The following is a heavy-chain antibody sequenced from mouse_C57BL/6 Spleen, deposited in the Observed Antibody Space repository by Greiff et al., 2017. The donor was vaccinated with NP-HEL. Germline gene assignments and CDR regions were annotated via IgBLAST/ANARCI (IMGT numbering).Heavy chain of an antibody. V-gene: IGHV5-9*01. Sequence: EVKLVESGGGLVKPGGSLKLSCAASGFTFSSYTMSWVRQTPEKRLEWVATISGGGGNTYYPDSVKGRFTISRDNAKNTLYLQMSSLRSEDTALYYCARQGALMLPWFAYWGQGTLVTVSA. D-gene: IGHD3-2*02. CDR3: ARQGALMLPWFAY. CDR1: GFTFSSYT. CDR2: ISGGGGNT. J-gene: IGHJ3*01.